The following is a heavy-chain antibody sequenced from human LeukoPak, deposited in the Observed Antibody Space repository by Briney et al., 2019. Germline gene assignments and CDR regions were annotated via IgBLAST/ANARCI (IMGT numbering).Heavy chain of an antibody. Sequence: GASVKVSCKASGYTFTSYGISWVRQAPGQGLEWMGWISGHSDNANYAQKLQGRVTMTTDISTSTAYMERRSLRSDDTAVYYCARDYGSGSFRFDPWGQGTLVTVSS. CDR1: GYTFTSYG. CDR2: ISGHSDNA. J-gene: IGHJ5*02. D-gene: IGHD3-10*01. CDR3: ARDYGSGSFRFDP. V-gene: IGHV1-18*01.